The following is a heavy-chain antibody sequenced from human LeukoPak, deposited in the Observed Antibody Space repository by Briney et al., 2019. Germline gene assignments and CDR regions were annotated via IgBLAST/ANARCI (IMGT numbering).Heavy chain of an antibody. CDR3: AIAAAAPWGASY. D-gene: IGHD6-13*01. Sequence: SETLSLTCAVYGGSFSGYYWSWIRQPPGKGLEWIGEINHSGSTNYNPSLKSRVTISVDTSKNQFSLKPSSVTAADTAVYYCAIAAAAPWGASYWGQGTLVTVSS. J-gene: IGHJ4*02. V-gene: IGHV4-34*01. CDR2: INHSGST. CDR1: GGSFSGYY.